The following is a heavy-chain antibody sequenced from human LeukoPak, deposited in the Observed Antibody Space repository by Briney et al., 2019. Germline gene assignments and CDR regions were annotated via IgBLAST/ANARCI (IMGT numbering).Heavy chain of an antibody. CDR2: IYSSGST. V-gene: IGHV4-4*07. Sequence: TTSETLSLTCTVSGGSINNYYWSWIRQPAGKGLEWIGLIYSSGSTSYNPSLKSRVTMSVDTSKKQFSLRLSSVTAADTAVYYCARTPIYYFDNSGYYNWGQGTLVTVSS. J-gene: IGHJ4*02. CDR3: ARTPIYYFDNSGYYN. CDR1: GGSINNYY. D-gene: IGHD3-22*01.